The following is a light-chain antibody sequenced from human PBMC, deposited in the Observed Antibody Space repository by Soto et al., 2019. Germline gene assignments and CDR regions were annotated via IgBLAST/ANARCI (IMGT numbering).Light chain of an antibody. CDR2: AAS. Sequence: DIQMTQSPSSLSASVGDRVTITCRATQSIISYLSWYQQKPGKAPKLLIYAASSLQSGVPSRFSGSGSGTDFTLTISSLQPEDFATYCCQQSDSMKTFGQWTKVEIK. CDR3: QQSDSMKT. CDR1: QSIISY. V-gene: IGKV1-39*01. J-gene: IGKJ1*01.